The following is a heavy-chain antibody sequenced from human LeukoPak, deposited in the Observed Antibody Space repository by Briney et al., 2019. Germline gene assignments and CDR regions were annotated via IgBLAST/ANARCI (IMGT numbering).Heavy chain of an antibody. V-gene: IGHV4-38-2*02. CDR1: GYSISSGYC. CDR3: ARDDYSNYDY. Sequence: PSETLSLTCAVSGYSISSGYCWGWIRQPPGKGLEWIGSIYHSGSTYYNPSLKSRVTISVDTSKNQFSLKLSSVTAADTAVYYCARDDYSNYDYWGQGTLVTVSS. J-gene: IGHJ4*02. D-gene: IGHD4-11*01. CDR2: IYHSGST.